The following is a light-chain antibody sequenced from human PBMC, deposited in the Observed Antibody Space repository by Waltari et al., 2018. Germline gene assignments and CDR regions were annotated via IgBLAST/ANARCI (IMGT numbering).Light chain of an antibody. J-gene: IGLJ2*01. Sequence: QSILTQPTSASGTPGQRVTISCSGSSPNIGSNSVSWYQEVPGTAPKLLIYRNNRGPAGVPDRFSGSKPGTSASLAISGLRSEDEAHYYCAAWDDSLSGHMVFGGGTKLTVL. CDR1: SPNIGSNS. V-gene: IGLV1-47*01. CDR2: RNN. CDR3: AAWDDSLSGHMV.